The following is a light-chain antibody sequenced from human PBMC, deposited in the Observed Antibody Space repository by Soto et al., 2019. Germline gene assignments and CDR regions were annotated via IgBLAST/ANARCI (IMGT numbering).Light chain of an antibody. CDR3: SSYAGSSNYV. J-gene: IGLJ1*01. CDR1: SNDVGGYNS. V-gene: IGLV2-8*01. Sequence: QSVLTQPPSASGSPGQSVTISCTGTSNDVGGYNSVSWYQHHPGKAPKLMIFEVTKRPSGVPDRFSGSKSANTASLTVSGLQAEDEADYYCSSYAGSSNYVFGTGTKVTVL. CDR2: EVT.